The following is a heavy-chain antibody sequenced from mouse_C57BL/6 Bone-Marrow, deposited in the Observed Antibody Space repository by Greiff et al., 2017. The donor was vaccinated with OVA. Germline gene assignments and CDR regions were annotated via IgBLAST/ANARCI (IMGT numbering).Heavy chain of an antibody. J-gene: IGHJ2*01. CDR2: IDPSDSYT. D-gene: IGHD1-1*01. Sequence: QVQLQQPGAELVMPGASVKLSCKASGYTFTSYWMHWVKQRPGQGLEWIGEIDPSDSYTNYNQKFKGKSTLTVDKSSSTAYMQLSSLTSEDSAIYYCARSPYGRDFDYWGQGTTLTVSS. V-gene: IGHV1-69*01. CDR1: GYTFTSYW. CDR3: ARSPYGRDFDY.